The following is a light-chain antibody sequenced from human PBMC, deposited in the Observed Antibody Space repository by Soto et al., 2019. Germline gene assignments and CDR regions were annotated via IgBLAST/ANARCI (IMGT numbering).Light chain of an antibody. J-gene: IGLJ3*02. CDR1: TSDVGAYNY. CDR2: DVT. Sequence: QSVLTQPASVSGSLGQSITISCTGTTSDVGAYNYVSWYQQHPGKAPQLVIYDVTNRPSGVSNRFSGSKSGNTASLTISGLQAEDEADYSCSSYTSSSTLVFGGGTKLTVL. CDR3: SSYTSSSTLV. V-gene: IGLV2-14*03.